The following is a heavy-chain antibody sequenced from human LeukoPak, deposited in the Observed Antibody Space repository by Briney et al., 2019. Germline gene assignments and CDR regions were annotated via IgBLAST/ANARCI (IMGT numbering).Heavy chain of an antibody. V-gene: IGHV2-5*02. CDR1: GFSLSPSGVG. CDR3: AHSQFGELLFDAFDI. D-gene: IGHD3-10*01. J-gene: IGHJ3*02. Sequence: SGLTLVNPTQTLTLTCTFSGFSLSPSGVGVGWIRQPPGKALEWLALIYWDDVKLYSPSLKSRLTITKDTSKNQVVLTMTNMDPVDTATYYCAHSQFGELLFDAFDIWGQGTMVTVSS. CDR2: IYWDDVK.